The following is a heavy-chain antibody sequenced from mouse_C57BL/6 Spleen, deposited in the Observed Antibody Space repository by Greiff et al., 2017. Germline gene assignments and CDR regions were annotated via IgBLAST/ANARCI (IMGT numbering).Heavy chain of an antibody. J-gene: IGHJ2*01. V-gene: IGHV1-22*01. CDR1: GYTFTDYN. D-gene: IGHD1-1*01. Sequence: VQLKQSGPELVKPGASVKMSCKASGYTFTDYNMHWVKQSHGKSLEWIGYINPNNGGTSYNQKFKGKATLTVNKSSSTAYMELRSLTSEDSAVYYCASDYGSSPFDYWGQGTTLTVSS. CDR3: ASDYGSSPFDY. CDR2: INPNNGGT.